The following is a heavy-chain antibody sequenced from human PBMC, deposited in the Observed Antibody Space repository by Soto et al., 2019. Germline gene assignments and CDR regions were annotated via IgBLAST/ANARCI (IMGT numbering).Heavy chain of an antibody. CDR2: ISTDGGDK. D-gene: IGHD2-2*01. J-gene: IGHJ6*02. V-gene: IGHV3-30*03. CDR3: ARPQREYDYYYGMDV. CDR1: GFTFSRYG. Sequence: GGSLRLSCAASGFTFSRYGMHWVRQAPGKGLDWVAIISTDGGDKYSADSVKGRFTISRDNSKNTLYLEMNSLRPEDTAVYYCARPQREYDYYYGMDVWGQGTTVTVSS.